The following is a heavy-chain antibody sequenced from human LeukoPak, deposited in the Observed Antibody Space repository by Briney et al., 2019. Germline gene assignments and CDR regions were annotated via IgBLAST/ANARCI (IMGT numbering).Heavy chain of an antibody. J-gene: IGHJ2*01. CDR1: GFIVSSNY. CDR2: IYSGGST. Sequence: QPGGSLRLSCAASGFIVSSNYMSWVRQAPGKGLEWVSVIYSGGSTYYADSVKGRFTISRDNSKNTLYLQMNSLRAEDTAVYYCARVPVTMIRGVIMGPVWYFDLWGRGSLVTVSS. CDR3: ARVPVTMIRGVIMGPVWYFDL. V-gene: IGHV3-53*01. D-gene: IGHD3-10*01.